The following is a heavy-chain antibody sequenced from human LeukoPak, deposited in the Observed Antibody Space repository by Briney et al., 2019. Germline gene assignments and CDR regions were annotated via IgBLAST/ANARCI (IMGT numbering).Heavy chain of an antibody. CDR1: GGTFSSYA. Sequence: GASVKVPCKASGGTFSSYAISWVRQAPGQGLEWMGRIIPILGIANYAQKFQGRVTITADKSTSTAYMELSSLRSEDTAVYYCAATISSSWYYFDYWGQGTLVTVSS. CDR2: IIPILGIA. CDR3: AATISSSWYYFDY. V-gene: IGHV1-69*04. D-gene: IGHD6-13*01. J-gene: IGHJ4*02.